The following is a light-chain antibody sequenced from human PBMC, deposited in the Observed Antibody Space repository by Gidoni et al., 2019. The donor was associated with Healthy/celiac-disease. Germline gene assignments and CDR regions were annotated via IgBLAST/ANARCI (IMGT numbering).Light chain of an antibody. CDR1: KLGDKY. J-gene: IGLJ2*01. CDR3: QAWDSSTAVA. V-gene: IGLV3-1*01. CDR2: QDS. Sequence: SDELTQPPAVSVSPGQTASITCSGDKLGDKYACWYQQKPGQSPVLVIYQDSKRPSGIPERFSGSNSGNPATLTIIGTQAMDEADYYCQAWDSSTAVAFGGGTKLTVL.